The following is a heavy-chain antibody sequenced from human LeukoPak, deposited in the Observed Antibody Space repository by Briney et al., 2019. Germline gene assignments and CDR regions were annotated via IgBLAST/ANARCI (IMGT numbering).Heavy chain of an antibody. V-gene: IGHV3-30-3*01. CDR2: ISYDGSNE. Sequence: GGSLRLSCAASGFTFGGYAMHWVRQSSGKGLEWVALISYDGSNEYYADSVKGRFTISRDNSKNTLHLQMNSLRAEDTALYYCAKGPPIEVAGTTWDYWGQGTLVTVSS. CDR1: GFTFGGYA. D-gene: IGHD6-19*01. J-gene: IGHJ4*02. CDR3: AKGPPIEVAGTTWDY.